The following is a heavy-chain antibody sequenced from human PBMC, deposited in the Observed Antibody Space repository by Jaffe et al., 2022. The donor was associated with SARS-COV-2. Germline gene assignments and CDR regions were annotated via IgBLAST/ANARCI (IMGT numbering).Heavy chain of an antibody. D-gene: IGHD6-19*01. J-gene: IGHJ4*02. CDR2: ISSSSSYI. Sequence: EVQLVESGGGLVKPGGSLRLSCAASGFIFSSYTMNWVRQAPGKGLEWVSSISSSSSYIYYADSLRGRFTISRDNAENSLYLQMNSVRVDDTAVYYCTRGGWYPDYWGQGTLVTVSS. CDR1: GFIFSSYT. CDR3: TRGGWYPDY. V-gene: IGHV3-21*01.